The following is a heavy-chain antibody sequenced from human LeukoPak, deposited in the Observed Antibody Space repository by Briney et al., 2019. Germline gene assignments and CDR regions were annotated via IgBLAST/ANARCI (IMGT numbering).Heavy chain of an antibody. Sequence: GGSLRLSCAASGFTFSSYAMSWVRQAPGQGLEWVSAISGSGGSTYYADSVKGRFTISRDNSKNTLYLQVNSLRAEDTAVYYCAKEGKGSYYYFDYWGQGTPVTVSS. J-gene: IGHJ4*02. V-gene: IGHV3-23*01. CDR1: GFTFSSYA. D-gene: IGHD1-26*01. CDR2: ISGSGGST. CDR3: AKEGKGSYYYFDY.